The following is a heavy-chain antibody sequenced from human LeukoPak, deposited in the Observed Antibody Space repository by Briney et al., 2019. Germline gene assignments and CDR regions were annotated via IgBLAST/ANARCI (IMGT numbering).Heavy chain of an antibody. CDR3: ARDRGGSAYYYYLDY. J-gene: IGHJ4*02. V-gene: IGHV3-64*02. CDR2: ISSNGGST. D-gene: IGHD3-22*01. CDR1: GFTFGSYA. Sequence: GGSLRLSCAASGFTFGSYAMHWVRQAPGKGLEYVSAISSNGGSTYYADSVKGRFTISRDNSKNTLYLQMGSLRAEDMAVYYCARDRGGSAYYYYLDYWGQGTLVTVSS.